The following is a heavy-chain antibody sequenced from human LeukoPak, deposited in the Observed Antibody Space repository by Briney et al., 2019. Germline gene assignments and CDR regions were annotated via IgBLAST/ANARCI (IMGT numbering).Heavy chain of an antibody. D-gene: IGHD3-10*01. V-gene: IGHV3-23*01. CDR1: GFTFSNNA. CDR3: AKAGYFGSGSPDYFDY. J-gene: IGHJ4*02. CDR2: ISGSGGNT. Sequence: GGSLRLSCAASGFTFSNNAMSWVRQAPGKGLEWVSAISGSGGNTYYADSVKGRFTISRDNSKNTLFLQMNSLRAEDTAVYYCAKAGYFGSGSPDYFDYWGQGTLVTVSS.